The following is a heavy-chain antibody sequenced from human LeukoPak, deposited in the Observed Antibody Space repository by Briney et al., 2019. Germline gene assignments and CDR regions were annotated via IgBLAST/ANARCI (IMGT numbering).Heavy chain of an antibody. CDR1: GFTFDDYA. D-gene: IGHD1-7*01. Sequence: GRSLRLSCAASGFTFDDYAMHWVRQAPGKSLEWVSGTSWNSGSIGYADSVKGRFAISRDNAKNSLYLQMNSLRAEDMALYYCAKGTTAGIDAFDIWGQGTMVTVSS. CDR3: AKGTTAGIDAFDI. J-gene: IGHJ3*02. V-gene: IGHV3-9*03. CDR2: TSWNSGSI.